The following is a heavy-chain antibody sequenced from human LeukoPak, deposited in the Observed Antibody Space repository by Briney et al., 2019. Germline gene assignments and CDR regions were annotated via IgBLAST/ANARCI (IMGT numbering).Heavy chain of an antibody. V-gene: IGHV4-39*01. CDR1: GGSISSSSYY. D-gene: IGHD2-15*01. J-gene: IGHJ5*02. CDR2: IYYSGST. Sequence: SETLSLTCTVSGGSISSSSYYWGWIRQPPGKGLEWIGSIYYSGSTYYNPSLKSRVTISVDTSKNQSSLKLSSVTAADTAVYYCARNFRVVRNWFDPWGQGTLVTVSS. CDR3: ARNFRVVRNWFDP.